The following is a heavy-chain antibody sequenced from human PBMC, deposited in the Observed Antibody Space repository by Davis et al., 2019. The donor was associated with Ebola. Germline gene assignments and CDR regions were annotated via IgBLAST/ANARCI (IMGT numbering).Heavy chain of an antibody. D-gene: IGHD3-16*01. CDR1: GFTFSSYA. CDR2: ISGSGGST. Sequence: GESLKISCAASGFTFSSYAMSWVRQAPGKGLEWVSAISGSGGSTYYADSVKGRFTISRDNSKNTLYLQMNSLRAEDTAVYYCAKVGGNYYYYMDVWGKGTTVTVSS. CDR3: AKVGGNYYYYMDV. V-gene: IGHV3-23*01. J-gene: IGHJ6*03.